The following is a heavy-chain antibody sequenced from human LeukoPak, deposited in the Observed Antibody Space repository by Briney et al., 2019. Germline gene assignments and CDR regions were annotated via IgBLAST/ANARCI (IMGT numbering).Heavy chain of an antibody. Sequence: KPSETLSLTCTVSGGSISSSSYYWGWIRQPPGKGLEWIGSIYYSGSTYYNPSLNSRVTISVDTSKNQFSLKLTSVTAADTAVYYCCGSGWFAGPFGYWGQGALVTVSA. J-gene: IGHJ4*02. D-gene: IGHD6-19*01. CDR3: CGSGWFAGPFGY. CDR1: GGSISSSSYY. V-gene: IGHV4-39*07. CDR2: IYYSGST.